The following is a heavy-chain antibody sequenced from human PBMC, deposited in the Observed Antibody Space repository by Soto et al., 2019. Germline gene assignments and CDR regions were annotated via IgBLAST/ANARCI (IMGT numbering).Heavy chain of an antibody. CDR2: ISSSSSYI. D-gene: IGHD2-2*02. Sequence: EVQLVESGGGLVKPGGSLRLSCAASVFTFSSYSMNWVRQAPGKGLEWVSSISSSSSYIYYADSVKGRFTISRDNAKNSLYLQMNSLRAEDTAVYHCARDSTRYCSSTSCYTDWFDPWGQGTLVTVSS. J-gene: IGHJ5*02. V-gene: IGHV3-21*01. CDR1: VFTFSSYS. CDR3: ARDSTRYCSSTSCYTDWFDP.